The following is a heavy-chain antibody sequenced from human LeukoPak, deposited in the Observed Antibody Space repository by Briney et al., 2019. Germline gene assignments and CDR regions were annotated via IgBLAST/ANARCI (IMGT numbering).Heavy chain of an antibody. CDR2: IKQDGSAI. CDR1: GFTLSSYW. J-gene: IGHJ6*02. V-gene: IGHV3-7*03. D-gene: IGHD3-10*01. CDR3: ARDPGGFGELFGTSGLDA. Sequence: GSLRLSCAASGFTLSSYWMSWVRQAPGKGLEWVANIKQDGSAIYYVDSVKGRFTISRDNAKNSLYLQMNSLRAEDTAVYYCARDPGGFGELFGTSGLDAWGQGTTVLVSS.